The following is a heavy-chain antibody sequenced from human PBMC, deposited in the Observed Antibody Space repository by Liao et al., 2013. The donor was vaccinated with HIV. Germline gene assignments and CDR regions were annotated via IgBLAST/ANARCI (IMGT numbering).Heavy chain of an antibody. D-gene: IGHD3-10*01. Sequence: QVQLQESGPGLVTASQTLSLTCTVSGGSITDYYWSWIRQPAGKGLEWIGRIYTSGSTNSNPSLKSRVTISVDTSKNQFSLNLISVTAADTAVYYCARVSRGPDYWGQGTLVTVSS. CDR3: ARVSRGPDY. V-gene: IGHV4-4*07. CDR2: IYTSGST. CDR1: GGSITDYY. J-gene: IGHJ4*02.